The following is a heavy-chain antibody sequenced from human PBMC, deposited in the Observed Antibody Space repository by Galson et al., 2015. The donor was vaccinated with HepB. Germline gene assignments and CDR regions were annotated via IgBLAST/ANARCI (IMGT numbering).Heavy chain of an antibody. CDR1: GGSISSYY. CDR3: ARHGVRTTLTP. J-gene: IGHJ5*02. CDR2: IYYSGST. V-gene: IGHV4-59*01. D-gene: IGHD4-17*01. Sequence: QVQLQESGPGLVKPSETLSLTCTVSGGSISSYYWSWIRQPPGKGLEWIGYIYYSGSTNYNPSLKSRVTISVDTSKNQFSLKLSSVTAADTAVYYCARHGVRTTLTPWGQGTLVTVSS.